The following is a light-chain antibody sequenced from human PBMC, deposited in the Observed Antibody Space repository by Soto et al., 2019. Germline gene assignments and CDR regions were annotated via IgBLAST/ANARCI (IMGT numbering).Light chain of an antibody. Sequence: DIVMTQSPDSLAVSLGERATINCKSSQSVLYSTNNKNYLAWYQQKPGQPPKLLIYCAATRESGVPDRFSGSESGTDFTLNISSLQAEDVAVYYCQQSYITPLTFGGGTKVEIK. CDR1: QSVLYSTNNKNY. J-gene: IGKJ4*02. V-gene: IGKV4-1*01. CDR3: QQSYITPLT. CDR2: CAA.